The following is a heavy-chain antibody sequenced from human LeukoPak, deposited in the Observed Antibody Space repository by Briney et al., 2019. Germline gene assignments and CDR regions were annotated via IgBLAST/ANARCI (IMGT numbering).Heavy chain of an antibody. CDR1: GGSISSYY. J-gene: IGHJ5*02. CDR2: IYCSGST. D-gene: IGHD3-9*01. CDR3: ARGESYYDILTGPSGFDP. Sequence: PSETLSLTCTVSGGSISSYYWSWIRQPPGKGLEWIGYIYCSGSTNYNPSLKSRVTISVDTSKNQFSLKLSSVTAADTAVYYCARGESYYDILTGPSGFDPWGQGTLVSVSS. V-gene: IGHV4-59*01.